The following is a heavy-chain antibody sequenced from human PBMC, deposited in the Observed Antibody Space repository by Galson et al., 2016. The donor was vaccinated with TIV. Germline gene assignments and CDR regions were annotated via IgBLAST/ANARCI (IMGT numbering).Heavy chain of an antibody. J-gene: IGHJ5*02. CDR2: INPDSGGT. CDR3: SRLDFSSGWS. CDR1: GYTFTGFY. Sequence: SVKVSCKASGYTFTGFYMYWVRQAPGQGLEWMGWINPDSGGTNYAQKFQGRVSMTRDTSISTAYMALSRLGSDDKAIHYCSRLDFSSGWSWGQGTLVTVSS. V-gene: IGHV1-2*02. D-gene: IGHD3-3*01.